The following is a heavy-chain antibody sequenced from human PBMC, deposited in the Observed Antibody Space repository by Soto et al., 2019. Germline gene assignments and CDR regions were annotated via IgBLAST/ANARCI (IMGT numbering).Heavy chain of an antibody. D-gene: IGHD2-15*01. Sequence: ASVKVSCKASGGTFSSYAISWVRQAPGQGLEWMGWISTYVGTANYAQNFQGRVSMARDTSTSTAYMELRSLRSDDTAVYYCARDRGRSCIGGICPFDYWGQGTLVTVSS. CDR1: GGTFSSYA. V-gene: IGHV1-18*01. CDR3: ARDRGRSCIGGICPFDY. J-gene: IGHJ4*02. CDR2: ISTYVGTA.